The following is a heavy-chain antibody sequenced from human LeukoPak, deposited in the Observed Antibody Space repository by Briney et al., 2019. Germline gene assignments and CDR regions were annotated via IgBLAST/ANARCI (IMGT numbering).Heavy chain of an antibody. CDR2: IFSSGCA. Sequence: SETLSLTCAVSGGSITGFFWTWIRQPAGEGLQYIGRIFSSGCANHNPSLQSRVAMSVDTSQNLFSLKLTSVTAADTAVYFCARVATPDVSSPLDFWGQGILVTVSS. CDR3: ARVATPDVSSPLDF. V-gene: IGHV4-4*07. CDR1: GGSITGFF. J-gene: IGHJ4*02. D-gene: IGHD6-19*01.